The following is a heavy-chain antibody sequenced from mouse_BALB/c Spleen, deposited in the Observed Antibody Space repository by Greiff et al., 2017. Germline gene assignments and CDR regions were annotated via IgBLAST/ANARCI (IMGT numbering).Heavy chain of an antibody. J-gene: IGHJ2*01. CDR2: ISSGGGST. CDR3: ARWGYYFDY. Sequence: EVMLVESGGGLVKPGGSLKLSCAASGFAFSSYDMSWVRQTPEKRLEWVAYISSGGGSTYYPDTVKGRFTISRDNAKNTLYLQMSSLKSEDTAMYYCARWGYYFDYWGQGTTLTVSS. V-gene: IGHV5-12-1*01. CDR1: GFAFSSYD.